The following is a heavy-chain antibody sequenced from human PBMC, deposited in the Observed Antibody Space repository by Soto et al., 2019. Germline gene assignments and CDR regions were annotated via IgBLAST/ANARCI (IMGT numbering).Heavy chain of an antibody. Sequence: GGSLRLSCAASGFTFSDYYMSWIRQAPGKGLEWVSYISSSGSTIYYADSVKGRFTISRDNAKNSLYLQMNSLRAEDTAVYYCARDAVLLWFGELLYSWFDPWGQGTLVTVSS. J-gene: IGHJ5*02. D-gene: IGHD3-10*01. CDR3: ARDAVLLWFGELLYSWFDP. V-gene: IGHV3-11*01. CDR2: ISSSGSTI. CDR1: GFTFSDYY.